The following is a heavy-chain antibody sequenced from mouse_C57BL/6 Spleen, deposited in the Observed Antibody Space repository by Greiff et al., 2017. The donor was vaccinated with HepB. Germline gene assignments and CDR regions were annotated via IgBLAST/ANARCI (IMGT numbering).Heavy chain of an antibody. CDR1: GYTFTSYG. J-gene: IGHJ3*01. D-gene: IGHD2-10*02. V-gene: IGHV1-55*01. CDR2: IYPRSGNT. CDR3: SRAYDRGFAY. Sequence: QVQLQQPGAELVRPGASVKLSCKASGYTFTSYGISWVKQRPGQGLEWIGEIYPRSGNTNYNEKFKGKATLTVDTSSSTAYMQLRSLTSEDSAVYDCSRAYDRGFAYWGQGTLVTVSA.